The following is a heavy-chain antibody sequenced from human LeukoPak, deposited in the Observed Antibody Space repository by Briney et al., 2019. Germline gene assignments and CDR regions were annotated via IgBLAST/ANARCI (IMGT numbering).Heavy chain of an antibody. J-gene: IGHJ5*02. Sequence: SETLSLTCPVSGGSVSGSRYYWGWIRQPPGKGLEWFGSIYYTGSTYYKPSLKSRVTISVDASKNQISLKLSSVTAADTAVYYCARELDSRTFWSGPKGWFDPWGQGTLVTVSS. CDR2: IYYTGST. CDR3: ARELDSRTFWSGPKGWFDP. CDR1: GGSVSGSRYY. V-gene: IGHV4-39*02. D-gene: IGHD3-3*01.